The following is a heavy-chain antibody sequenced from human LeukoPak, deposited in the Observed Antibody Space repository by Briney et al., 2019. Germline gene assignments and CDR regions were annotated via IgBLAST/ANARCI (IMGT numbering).Heavy chain of an antibody. D-gene: IGHD5-12*01. CDR1: GYTFIDYY. CDR2: IDPNSGGT. CDR3: ARDGWAPGYSGYEGRPFDY. Sequence: GASVKVSCKASGYTFIDYYIHWVRQAPGQGLEWMGRIDPNSGGTNYAQRFQDWVTMTRDTSISTFYMELSRLRYDDTAVYYCARDGWAPGYSGYEGRPFDYWGQGTLVTVSS. V-gene: IGHV1-2*04. J-gene: IGHJ4*02.